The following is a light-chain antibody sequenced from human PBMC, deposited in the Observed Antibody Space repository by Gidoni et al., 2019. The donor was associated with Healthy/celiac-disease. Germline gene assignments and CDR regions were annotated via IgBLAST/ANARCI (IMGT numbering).Light chain of an antibody. Sequence: DIQMTQSPSSLSASVGDRFPITCRATQSISSYLNWYHQKPGKAPKLLIYAASSLQSGVQSRFSGSGSGTDFTLTISSLQPEDFATYYCRQSYSTPRSFGQGTKVEIK. V-gene: IGKV1-39*01. CDR3: RQSYSTPRS. CDR1: QSISSY. J-gene: IGKJ1*01. CDR2: AAS.